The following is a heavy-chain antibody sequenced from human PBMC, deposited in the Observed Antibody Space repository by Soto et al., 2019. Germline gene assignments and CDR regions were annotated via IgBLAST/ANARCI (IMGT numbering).Heavy chain of an antibody. Sequence: QVQLVESGGGVVQPGRSLRLSCAASGFTFSTYGMHWVRQAPGKGLEWVAVIPYYGSNKYYADSVKGRFTISRDNSKNTLYLQMSSLRAEDTAVYYCAKGFSYSVIDYWGQGTLVTVSS. D-gene: IGHD5-18*01. CDR2: IPYYGSNK. J-gene: IGHJ4*02. V-gene: IGHV3-30*18. CDR3: AKGFSYSVIDY. CDR1: GFTFSTYG.